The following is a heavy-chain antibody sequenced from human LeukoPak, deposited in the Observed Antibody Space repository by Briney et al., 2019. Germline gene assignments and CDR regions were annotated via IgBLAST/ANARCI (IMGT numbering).Heavy chain of an antibody. J-gene: IGHJ4*02. D-gene: IGHD2-2*01. Sequence: GGSLRLSCAASGFTFSSHAMSWVRQAPGKGLEWVSAISGSGGSTYYADSVKGRFTISRDNSKNTLYLQMNSLRAEDTAVYYCAKGVVVVPAAIDYWGQGTLVTVSS. CDR1: GFTFSSHA. CDR2: ISGSGGST. V-gene: IGHV3-23*01. CDR3: AKGVVVVPAAIDY.